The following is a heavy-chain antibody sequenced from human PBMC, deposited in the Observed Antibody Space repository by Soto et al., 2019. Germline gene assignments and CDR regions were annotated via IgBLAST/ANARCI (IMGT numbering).Heavy chain of an antibody. CDR2: IYYSGST. Sequence: SETLSLTCTVSGGSISSSSYYWGWIRQPPGKGLEWIGSIYYSGSTYYNPSLKSRVTISVDTSKNQFSLKLSSVTAADTAVYYCARHGREQQLPWGVDYWGQGTLVTVSS. CDR3: ARHGREQQLPWGVDY. V-gene: IGHV4-39*01. CDR1: GGSISSSSYY. J-gene: IGHJ4*02. D-gene: IGHD6-13*01.